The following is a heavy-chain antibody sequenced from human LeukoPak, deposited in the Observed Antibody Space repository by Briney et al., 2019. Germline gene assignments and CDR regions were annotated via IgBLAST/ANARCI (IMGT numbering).Heavy chain of an antibody. CDR1: GGSISSSSYY. CDR2: IYSSGST. D-gene: IGHD2-15*01. V-gene: IGHV4-39*01. J-gene: IGHJ3*01. CDR3: ARHAIGGNKDFDL. Sequence: SETLSLTCTVSGGSISSSSYYWGWIRQPPGKGLEWIGSIYSSGSTYYNPSLKSRVTISVDTSKNQFSLKLSSVTAADTAVYYCARHAIGGNKDFDLWGQGTMVTVSS.